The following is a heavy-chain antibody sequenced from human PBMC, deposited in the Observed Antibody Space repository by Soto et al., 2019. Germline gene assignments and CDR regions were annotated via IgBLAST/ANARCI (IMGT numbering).Heavy chain of an antibody. D-gene: IGHD1-26*01. V-gene: IGHV3-23*01. CDR3: ANGGAGLSDFDY. CDR1: GFTFGSYA. Sequence: EVQLLESGGGLVQPGGSLRLSCAASGFTFGSYAMSWVRQAPGRGLEWVSSVSGTGGSTYYADSVKGRFAISRDNSKNTLYLQMNSLRAEDTAVSYCANGGAGLSDFDYWGQGTLVTVSS. J-gene: IGHJ4*02. CDR2: VSGTGGST.